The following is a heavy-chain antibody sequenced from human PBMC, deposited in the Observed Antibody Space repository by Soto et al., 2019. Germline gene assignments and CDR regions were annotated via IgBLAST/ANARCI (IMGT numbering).Heavy chain of an antibody. Sequence: GSVKGSCKASGFTLSRYGISWVRQAPGQGLEWMGWISAYNGNTNYAQKLQGRVTMTTDTSTSTAYMELRSLRSDDTAVYYCARGRSCGGDCYYLFDYWGQGTLVTVSS. J-gene: IGHJ4*02. CDR3: ARGRSCGGDCYYLFDY. D-gene: IGHD2-21*02. V-gene: IGHV1-18*01. CDR2: ISAYNGNT. CDR1: GFTLSRYG.